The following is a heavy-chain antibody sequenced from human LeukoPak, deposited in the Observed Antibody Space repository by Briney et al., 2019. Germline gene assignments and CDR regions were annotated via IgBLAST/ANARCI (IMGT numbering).Heavy chain of an antibody. Sequence: RSLRLSCAASGFTFRSYGMHWVRQAPGKGLEWVAVISYDGSNKYYADSVKGRFTISRDNSKNTLYLQMNSLRAEDTAVYYCAKGMTTVALDAFDIWGQGTMVTVSS. CDR3: AKGMTTVALDAFDI. V-gene: IGHV3-30*18. D-gene: IGHD4-23*01. CDR2: ISYDGSNK. CDR1: GFTFRSYG. J-gene: IGHJ3*02.